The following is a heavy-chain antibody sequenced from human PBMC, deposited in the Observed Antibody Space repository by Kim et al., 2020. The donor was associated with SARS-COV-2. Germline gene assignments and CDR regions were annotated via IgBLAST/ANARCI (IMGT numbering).Heavy chain of an antibody. J-gene: IGHJ4*02. Sequence: GGSLRLSCAASGFTFSSYGMHWVRQAPGKGLEWVAVIWYDGSNKYYADSVKGRFTISRDNSKNTLYLQMNSLRAEDTAVYYCASNVDTAMANLGTYRKKDYWGQGTLVTVSS. CDR3: ASNVDTAMANLGTYRKKDY. V-gene: IGHV3-33*01. D-gene: IGHD5-18*01. CDR2: IWYDGSNK. CDR1: GFTFSSYG.